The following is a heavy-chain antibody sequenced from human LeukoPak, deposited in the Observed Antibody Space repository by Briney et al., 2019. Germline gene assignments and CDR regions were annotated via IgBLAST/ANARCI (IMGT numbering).Heavy chain of an antibody. J-gene: IGHJ6*03. D-gene: IGHD1-26*01. CDR2: ISGSGGST. CDR3: AKGRGWEASYYYYYMDV. V-gene: IGHV3-23*01. CDR1: GFTFSSYG. Sequence: GGSLRLSCAASGFTFSSYGMSWVRQATGKGLEWDSAISGSGGSTYYADSVKGRFTISRDNSKYTLYLQMNSLRAEDTAVYYCAKGRGWEASYYYYYMDVWGKGTTVTVSS.